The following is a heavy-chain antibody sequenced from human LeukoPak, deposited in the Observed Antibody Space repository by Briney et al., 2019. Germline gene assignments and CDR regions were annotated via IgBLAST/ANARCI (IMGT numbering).Heavy chain of an antibody. D-gene: IGHD2-8*01. CDR1: GGSIISGGYS. V-gene: IGHV4-30-2*01. CDR3: ARDHSTPNAGYMDV. J-gene: IGHJ6*03. Sequence: SETLSLTCAVSGGSIISGGYSWSWIRQPPGKGLEWIGYIYHSGSTYYNPSLKSRVTISVDRSKNQFSLKLTSVTAADTAVYYCARDHSTPNAGYMDVWGRGTTVTVSS. CDR2: IYHSGST.